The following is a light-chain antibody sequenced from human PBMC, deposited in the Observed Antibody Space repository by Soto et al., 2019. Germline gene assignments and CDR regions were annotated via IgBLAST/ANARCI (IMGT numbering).Light chain of an antibody. Sequence: DLQMTQSPSSLSASVGDRDTITCQASQDINTYLNWYQQKPGKAPNLLISDASNLETGVPSRFSGSGSDTDFTFTISSLQPEDIATYYCQQYDNLPLTFGGGTKVEIK. J-gene: IGKJ4*01. CDR3: QQYDNLPLT. CDR2: DAS. V-gene: IGKV1-33*01. CDR1: QDINTY.